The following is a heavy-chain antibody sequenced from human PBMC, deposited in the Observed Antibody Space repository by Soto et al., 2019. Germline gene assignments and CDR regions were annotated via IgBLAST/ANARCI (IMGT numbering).Heavy chain of an antibody. CDR2: IYYSGST. V-gene: IGHV4-39*01. D-gene: IGHD3-10*01. J-gene: IGHJ5*02. CDR3: ARQAVYYYGSGSHNWFDP. Sequence: SETLSLTCTVSGGSISSSSYYWGWIRQPPGKGLEWIGSIYYSGSTYYNPSLKSRVTISVDTSKNQFSLKLSSVTAADTAVYYCARQAVYYYGSGSHNWFDPWGQGNLVTVSS. CDR1: GGSISSSSYY.